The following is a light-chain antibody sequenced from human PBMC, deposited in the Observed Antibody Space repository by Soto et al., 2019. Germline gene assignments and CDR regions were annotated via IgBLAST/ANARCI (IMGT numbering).Light chain of an antibody. J-gene: IGKJ3*01. CDR1: QNVSTY. CDR2: DAS. Sequence: EIVLTQSPATLSLSPGERVTLSCRASQNVSTYLAWYQQKPGQAPRLLIYDASDRDTDIPARFSGGGSGTEFTLTISSPEPEDSAVYYCQQRTKWLTFGPGTKVDIK. V-gene: IGKV3-11*01. CDR3: QQRTKWLT.